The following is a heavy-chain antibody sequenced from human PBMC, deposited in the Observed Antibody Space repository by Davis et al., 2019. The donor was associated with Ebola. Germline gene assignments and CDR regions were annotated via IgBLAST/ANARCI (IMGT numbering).Heavy chain of an antibody. V-gene: IGHV3-23*01. CDR1: GFTFSSYA. CDR2: ISGSGGST. Sequence: ESLKISCAASGFTFSSYAMSWVRQAPGKGLEWVSAISGSGGSTYYADSVKGRFTISRDNSKNTLYLQMNSLRAEDTAVYYCAKDLVLGGWFDPWGQGTLVTVSS. D-gene: IGHD2-8*02. CDR3: AKDLVLGGWFDP. J-gene: IGHJ5*02.